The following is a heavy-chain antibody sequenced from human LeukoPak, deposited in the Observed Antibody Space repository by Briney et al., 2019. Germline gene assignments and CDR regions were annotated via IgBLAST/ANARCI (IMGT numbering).Heavy chain of an antibody. V-gene: IGHV4-31*03. CDR3: ARDLRLAYCGGDCYSNYYYYYGMDV. CDR2: IYYSGST. J-gene: IGHJ6*02. CDR1: GGSISSGGYY. Sequence: KSSETLSLTCTVSGGSISSGGYYWSWIRQHPGKGLERIGYIYYSGSTYYNPSLKSRVTISVDTSKNQFSLKLSSVTAADTAVYYCARDLRLAYCGGDCYSNYYYYYGMDVWGQGTTVTVSS. D-gene: IGHD2-21*02.